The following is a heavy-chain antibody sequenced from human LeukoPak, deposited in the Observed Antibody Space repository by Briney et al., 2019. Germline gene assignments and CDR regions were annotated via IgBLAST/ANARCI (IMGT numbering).Heavy chain of an antibody. CDR2: IDTSGNT. Sequence: SETLSLTCTVSGGSISSYYWSWIRQPAGKGLEWLGRIDTSGNTNYKPSLKSRVTISVDTSKTQFSLKLSSVTAADTAVYYCAREQTSDGYNDNWFDPWGQGTLVTVSS. V-gene: IGHV4-4*07. D-gene: IGHD5-24*01. CDR3: AREQTSDGYNDNWFDP. CDR1: GGSISSYY. J-gene: IGHJ5*02.